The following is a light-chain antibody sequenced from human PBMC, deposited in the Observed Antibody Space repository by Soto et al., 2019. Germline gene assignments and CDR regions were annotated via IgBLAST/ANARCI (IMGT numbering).Light chain of an antibody. CDR2: GAS. V-gene: IGKV3-20*01. Sequence: EIVLTQSPGTLSLSPGERATLSCRASQSVSSSYLAWYQQKPGQAPRLLIYGASRRATGIPDRFSSSGSGTDFSLTISRLEPEDFAVYYCQQYGSSPLTFGQGTKVEIK. CDR1: QSVSSSY. CDR3: QQYGSSPLT. J-gene: IGKJ1*01.